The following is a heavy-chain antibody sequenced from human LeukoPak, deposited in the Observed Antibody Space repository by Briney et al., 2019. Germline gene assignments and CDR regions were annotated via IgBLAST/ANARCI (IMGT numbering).Heavy chain of an antibody. CDR1: GYTFTSYY. CDR3: ARALYYYGSGSYYNSFGAFDI. V-gene: IGHV1-46*01. CDR2: INPSGGST. Sequence: GASVKVSCKASGYTFTSYYMHWVRQAPGQGLEWMGIINPSGGSTSYAQKFQGRVTMTRDTSTSTVYMELSSLRSEDTAVYYCARALYYYGSGSYYNSFGAFDIWGQGTMVTVSS. J-gene: IGHJ3*02. D-gene: IGHD3-10*01.